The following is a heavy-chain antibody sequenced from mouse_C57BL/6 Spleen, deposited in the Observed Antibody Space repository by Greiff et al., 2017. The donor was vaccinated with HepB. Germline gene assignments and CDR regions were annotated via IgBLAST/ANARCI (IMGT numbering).Heavy chain of an antibody. CDR2: ISDGGSYT. CDR1: GFTFSSYA. J-gene: IGHJ4*01. CDR3: ARDTEGYYAMDY. D-gene: IGHD3-2*02. Sequence: VQLKESGGGLVKPGGSLKLSCAASGFTFSSYAMSWVRQTPEKRLEWVATISDGGSYTYYPDNVKGRFTISRDNAKNNLYLQMSHLKSEDTAMYYCARDTEGYYAMDYWGQGTSVTVSS. V-gene: IGHV5-4*01.